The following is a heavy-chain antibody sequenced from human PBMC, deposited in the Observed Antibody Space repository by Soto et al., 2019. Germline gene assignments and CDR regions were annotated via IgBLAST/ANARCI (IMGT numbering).Heavy chain of an antibody. CDR1: GYTFTSYY. V-gene: IGHV1-46*01. D-gene: IGHD6-13*01. J-gene: IGHJ5*02. CDR2: INPSGGST. Sequence: QVQLVQSGAEVKKPGASVKVSCKASGYTFTSYYMHWVRQAPGQGLEWMGIINPSGGSTSYAQKSQGKVTRTRNTPTGTAYMELSSLGSEDTAVYYCARVVGGEADGTWFEPWGQGTLVTVSS. CDR3: ARVVGGEADGTWFEP.